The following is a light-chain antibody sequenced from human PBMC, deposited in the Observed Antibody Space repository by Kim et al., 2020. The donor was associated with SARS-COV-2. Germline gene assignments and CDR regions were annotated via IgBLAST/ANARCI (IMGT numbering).Light chain of an antibody. CDR1: QTISTW. V-gene: IGKV1-5*03. J-gene: IGKJ2*01. CDR2: LAS. Sequence: SASVGDRVTNTGRASQTISTWLAWYQQKPGKAPKLLLYLASTLESGVPSRFSGSGSGTEFTLTIDSLQPDDFATYYCQHYIRFPYTFGQGTKLEI. CDR3: QHYIRFPYT.